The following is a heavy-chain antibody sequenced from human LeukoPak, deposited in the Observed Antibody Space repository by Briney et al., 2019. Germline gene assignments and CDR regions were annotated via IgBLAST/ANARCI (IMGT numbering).Heavy chain of an antibody. CDR1: GYTFTGYY. CDR2: INPNSGDT. Sequence: GASVKVSCKASGYTFTGYYMHWVRQAPGQGLEWMGWINPNSGDTNYAQKFQGRVTMTRDTSISTAYMELSSLRSDDTAVYYCAREAYGDYEYYFDYWGQGTLVTVSS. CDR3: AREAYGDYEYYFDY. V-gene: IGHV1-2*02. D-gene: IGHD4-17*01. J-gene: IGHJ4*02.